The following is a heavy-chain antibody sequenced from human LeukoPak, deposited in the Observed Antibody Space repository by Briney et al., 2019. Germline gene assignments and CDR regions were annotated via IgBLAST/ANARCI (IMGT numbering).Heavy chain of an antibody. CDR2: IYYSGST. CDR1: GGSVSSGSYY. Sequence: SETLSLTCTVSGGSVSSGSYYWSWIRQPPGKGLEWIGYIYYSGSTNYNPSLKSRVTISVDTSKNQFSLKLSSVTAADTAVYYCARWAAYDYVWGSYRNSGTFDYWGQGTLVTVSS. D-gene: IGHD3-16*02. V-gene: IGHV4-61*01. J-gene: IGHJ4*02. CDR3: ARWAAYDYVWGSYRNSGTFDY.